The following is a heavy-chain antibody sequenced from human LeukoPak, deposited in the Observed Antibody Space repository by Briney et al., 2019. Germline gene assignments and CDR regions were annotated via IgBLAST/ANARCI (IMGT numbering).Heavy chain of an antibody. V-gene: IGHV3-23*01. CDR3: ANLNSGYATDF. Sequence: GGSLRLSCAASEFTFSTYPMSWVRQAPGKGLEWVSLISDGAATTYYADSVKGRFTISRDNSKNTLYLQMISLRAGDTAVYYCANLNSGYATDFWGQGTLVTVSS. D-gene: IGHD5-12*01. CDR1: EFTFSTYP. CDR2: ISDGAATT. J-gene: IGHJ4*02.